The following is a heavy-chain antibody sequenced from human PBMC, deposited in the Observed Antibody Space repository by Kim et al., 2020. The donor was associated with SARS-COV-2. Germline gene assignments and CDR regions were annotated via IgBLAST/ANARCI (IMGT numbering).Heavy chain of an antibody. J-gene: IGHJ1*01. CDR3: ARPYGGNSWGVQH. CDR1: GGSFSGYY. CDR2: INHSGST. D-gene: IGHD2-21*02. Sequence: SETLSLTCAVYGGSFSGYYWSWIRQPPGKGLEWIGEINHSGSTNYNPSLKSRVTISVDTSKNQFSLKLSSVTAADTAVYYCARPYGGNSWGVQHWGQGTLVTVSS. V-gene: IGHV4-34*01.